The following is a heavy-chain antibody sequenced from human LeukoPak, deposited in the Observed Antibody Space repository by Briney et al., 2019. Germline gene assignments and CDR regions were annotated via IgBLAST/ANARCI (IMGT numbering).Heavy chain of an antibody. V-gene: IGHV3-23*01. CDR2: ISGSGGST. CDR3: AKDFWDYYDTIKYYSDY. J-gene: IGHJ4*02. CDR1: GFTFSSYA. Sequence: SGGSLRLSCAASGFTFSSYAMSWVRQAPGKGLEWVSAISGSGGSTYYADSVKGRFTISRDNSKNTLYLQMNSLRAEDTAVYYCAKDFWDYYDTIKYYSDYWGQGTLVTVSS. D-gene: IGHD3-22*01.